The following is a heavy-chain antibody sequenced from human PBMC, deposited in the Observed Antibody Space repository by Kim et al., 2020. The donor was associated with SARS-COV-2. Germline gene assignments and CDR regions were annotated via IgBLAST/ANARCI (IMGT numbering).Heavy chain of an antibody. CDR3: ARDCGDD. V-gene: IGHV3-7*01. CDR1: GLTFEIYW. Sequence: GGSLRLSCAASGLTFEIYWMAWVRQAPGKGPEWVAYIRKDGNEIYYGDSVQGRFTISRDNAKNSLYLQMNSLRVEDTAVYYCARDCGDDWGQGTLVTVSS. D-gene: IGHD2-21*01. J-gene: IGHJ4*02. CDR2: IRKDGNEI.